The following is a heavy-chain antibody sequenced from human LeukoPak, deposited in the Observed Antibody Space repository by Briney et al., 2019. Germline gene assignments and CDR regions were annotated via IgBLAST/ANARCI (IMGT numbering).Heavy chain of an antibody. CDR1: GFTFGSYA. J-gene: IGHJ4*02. V-gene: IGHV3-23*01. CDR2: ISNGGVTT. D-gene: IGHD6-13*01. CDR3: VKLSSGSGSSFGFDS. Sequence: PGGSLRLSCAASGFTFGSYAMSWVRQTPGKSLEWVSIISNGGVTTYYADSVRGRFTISRDNSKDPLYLQMDSLRAEDTAVYYCVKLSSGSGSSFGFDSWGLGTLVTVSS.